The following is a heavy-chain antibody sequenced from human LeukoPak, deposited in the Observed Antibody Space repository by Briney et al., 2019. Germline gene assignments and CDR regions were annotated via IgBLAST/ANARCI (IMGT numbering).Heavy chain of an antibody. D-gene: IGHD3-3*01. Sequence: GASVKVSCKASGDTFTSYAITWVRQAPGQGLEWMGGIIPLFSTANYAHKFQGRVTITADKSTSTVYMELSSLRSEDTAVYYCARSYLEWLLSGFDYWGQGTLVTVSS. J-gene: IGHJ4*02. CDR2: IIPLFSTA. V-gene: IGHV1-69*06. CDR3: ARSYLEWLLSGFDY. CDR1: GDTFTSYA.